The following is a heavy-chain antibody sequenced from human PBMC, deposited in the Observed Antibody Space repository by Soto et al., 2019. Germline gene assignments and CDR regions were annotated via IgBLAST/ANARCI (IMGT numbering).Heavy chain of an antibody. CDR1: GYTFTSYY. CDR2: INPSGGGT. D-gene: IGHD3-10*01. V-gene: IGHV1-46*03. J-gene: IGHJ6*02. Sequence: QVQLVQSGAEVKKPGASVKVSCKASGYTFTSYYIHCVRQAPGQGLEWMGVINPSGGGTSYAQKFQGRVTITRDTSTSTVYMELSSLRSEDTAVYYCARVRGGELYDGMDVWGQGTMVTVSS. CDR3: ARVRGGELYDGMDV.